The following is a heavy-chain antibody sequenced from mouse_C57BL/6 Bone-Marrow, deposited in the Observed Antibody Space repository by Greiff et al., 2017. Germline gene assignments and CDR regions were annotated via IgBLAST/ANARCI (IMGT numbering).Heavy chain of an antibody. D-gene: IGHD3-3*01. CDR2: IYPGSGST. V-gene: IGHV1-55*01. CDR1: GYTFTSYW. J-gene: IGHJ3*01. Sequence: VQLQQPGAELVKPGASVKMSCKASGYTFTSYWITWVKQRPGQGLEWIGDIYPGSGSTNYNEKFKSKATLTVDTSSSTAYMQLSSLTSEDSAVYYCARGPQPELCRFAYWGQGTLVTVSA. CDR3: ARGPQPELCRFAY.